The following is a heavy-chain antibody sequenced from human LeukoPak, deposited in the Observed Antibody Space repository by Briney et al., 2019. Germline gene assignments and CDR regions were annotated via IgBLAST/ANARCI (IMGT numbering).Heavy chain of an antibody. D-gene: IGHD3-3*01. CDR1: GFTFSGSA. CDR2: IRSKANSYAT. CDR3: GFLEWT. Sequence: PGGSLRLSCAASGFTFSGSAMHGVREASGKGVEWVGRIRSKANSYATAYAASVKGRFTISRDDSKNTAYLQMNSLKPEDTAVYYCGFLEWTWGQGTLVTVSS. J-gene: IGHJ5*02. V-gene: IGHV3-73*01.